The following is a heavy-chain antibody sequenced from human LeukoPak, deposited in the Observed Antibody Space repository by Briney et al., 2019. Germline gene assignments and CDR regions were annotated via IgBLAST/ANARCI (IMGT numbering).Heavy chain of an antibody. Sequence: GGSLRLSCAASGFTFSNYWMSWVRQAPGKGLEWVANIKHDGSEKFYVDSVRGRFTISRASAKNSLYFQMSSLRAEDTAVYYCARDADLGTTISGGFDIWGQGTMVTVS. J-gene: IGHJ3*02. CDR3: ARDADLGTTISGGFDI. CDR1: GFTFSNYW. D-gene: IGHD4-11*01. CDR2: IKHDGSEK. V-gene: IGHV3-7*01.